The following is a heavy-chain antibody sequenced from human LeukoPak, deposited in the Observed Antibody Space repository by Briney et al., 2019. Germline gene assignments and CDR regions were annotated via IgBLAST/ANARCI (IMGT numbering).Heavy chain of an antibody. J-gene: IGHJ3*02. CDR2: IIPILGIA. V-gene: IGHV1-69*04. CDR1: GGTFSSYA. D-gene: IGHD1-26*01. CDR3: ARLGATVWGDAFDI. Sequence: SVKVSCKASGGTFSSYAISWVRQAPGQGLEWMGRIIPILGIANYAQKFQGRVTITADKSTSTAYMELRSLRSDDTAVYYCARLGATVWGDAFDIWGQGTMVTVSS.